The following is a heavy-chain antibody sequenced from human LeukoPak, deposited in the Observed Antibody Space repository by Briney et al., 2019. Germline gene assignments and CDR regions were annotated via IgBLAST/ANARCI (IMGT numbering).Heavy chain of an antibody. CDR3: ARDSAYYYDSRLQYYFDY. CDR1: GFTFSSYS. Sequence: KTGGSLRLSCAASGFTFSSYSMNWVRQAPGKGLEWVSSISSSSTYIYYADSGKGRFTISRDNAKKSLYLQMNSLRAEDTAVYYCARDSAYYYDSRLQYYFDYWGQGTLVTVSS. V-gene: IGHV3-21*01. J-gene: IGHJ4*02. CDR2: ISSSSTYI. D-gene: IGHD3-22*01.